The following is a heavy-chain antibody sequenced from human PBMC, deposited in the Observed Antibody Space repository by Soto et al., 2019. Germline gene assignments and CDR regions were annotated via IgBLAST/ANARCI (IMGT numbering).Heavy chain of an antibody. Sequence: PSETLSLTCTVSGGSISSGGYYWSWIRQHPGKGLEWIGYIYYSGSTYYNPSLKSRVTISVDTSKNQFSLKLSSVTAADTAVYYCARGEIYYYYGMDVWGQGTTVTVSS. CDR2: IYYSGST. CDR1: GGSISSGGYY. V-gene: IGHV4-30-4*08. J-gene: IGHJ6*02. D-gene: IGHD1-26*01. CDR3: ARGEIYYYYGMDV.